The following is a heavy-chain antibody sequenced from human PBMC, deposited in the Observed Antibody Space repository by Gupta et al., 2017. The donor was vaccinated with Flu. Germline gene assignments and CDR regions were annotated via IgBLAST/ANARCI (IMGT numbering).Heavy chain of an antibody. J-gene: IGHJ6*02. CDR1: GFTFSGYT. Sequence: VESGGGLVKPGGSLRLSCAAAGFTFSGYTMRLVRQAPGKGLEWFSSINSESVYIYYADSVRGRFTISRDNAKDSLFLQMNSLRAEDTAVYYCARDYDSTAYYGMDVWGQGTAVTVSS. CDR2: INSESVYI. D-gene: IGHD3-22*01. CDR3: ARDYDSTAYYGMDV. V-gene: IGHV3-21*01.